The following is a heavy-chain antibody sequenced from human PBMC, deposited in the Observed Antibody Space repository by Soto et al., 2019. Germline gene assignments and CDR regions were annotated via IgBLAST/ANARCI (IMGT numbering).Heavy chain of an antibody. Sequence: SETLSLTCTVSGGSISSSSYYWGWIRQPPGKGLEWIGSIYYSGSTYYNPSLKSRVTISVDTSKNQFSLKLSSVTAADTAVYYCARQEELYYYDSSGYRYFDYWGQGTLVTVSS. J-gene: IGHJ4*02. D-gene: IGHD3-22*01. CDR1: GGSISSSSYY. V-gene: IGHV4-39*01. CDR3: ARQEELYYYDSSGYRYFDY. CDR2: IYYSGST.